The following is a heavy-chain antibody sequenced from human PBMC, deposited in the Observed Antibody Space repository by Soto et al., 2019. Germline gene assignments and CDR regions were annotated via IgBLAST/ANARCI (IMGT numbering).Heavy chain of an antibody. J-gene: IGHJ4*02. Sequence: QAGGSLRLSCAASGFTFSSYAMHWVRQAPGKGLEWVAVISYDGSNKYYADSVKGRFTISRDNSKNTLYLQMNSLRAEDTAVYYCARDKFRVVVPAAIIPPLYYFDYWGQGTLVTVSS. CDR3: ARDKFRVVVPAAIIPPLYYFDY. CDR2: ISYDGSNK. D-gene: IGHD2-2*02. V-gene: IGHV3-30-3*01. CDR1: GFTFSSYA.